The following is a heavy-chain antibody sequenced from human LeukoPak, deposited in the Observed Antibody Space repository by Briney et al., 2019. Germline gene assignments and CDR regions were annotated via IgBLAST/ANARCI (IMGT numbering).Heavy chain of an antibody. CDR1: GFTFDDYA. J-gene: IGHJ5*02. V-gene: IGHV3-9*01. D-gene: IGHD1-26*01. CDR3: AKTVRSAGPTTDNWFDP. Sequence: GGPLRLSCAASGFTFDDYAMHWVRQAPGKGLEWVSSISWNSGNINYADSVKGRFTISRDNAKNSLYLQMNSLRAEDTALYYCAKTVRSAGPTTDNWFDPWGQGTPVTVSS. CDR2: ISWNSGNI.